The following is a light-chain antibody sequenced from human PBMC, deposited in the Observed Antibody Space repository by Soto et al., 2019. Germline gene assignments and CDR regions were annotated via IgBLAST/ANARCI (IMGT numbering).Light chain of an antibody. J-gene: IGLJ1*01. CDR1: SANIGAAYN. CDR2: GNN. V-gene: IGLV1-40*01. Sequence: QSVLTQPPSVSGTPGKKVTISCTGSSANIGAAYNVDWYQQLPGTAPKLLIYGNNNRPSGVPARFSGSKSGTSASLAIAGLQAEDEGDYYCQSYDSSLSGYVFGTGTKVTVL. CDR3: QSYDSSLSGYV.